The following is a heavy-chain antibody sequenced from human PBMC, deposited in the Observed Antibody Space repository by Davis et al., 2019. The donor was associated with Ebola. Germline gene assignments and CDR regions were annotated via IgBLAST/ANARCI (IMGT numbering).Heavy chain of an antibody. CDR3: ARMYCSTTSCYRDAFDI. CDR2: ISYSGST. Sequence: PSETLSLTCAVSGGSVSSGTYYWSWIRQPPGKGLEWIGYISYSGSTNYNPSLKSRVTISVDTSKKQFSLKLSSVTAADTALYYCARMYCSTTSCYRDAFDIWGQGTMVTVSS. V-gene: IGHV4-61*01. D-gene: IGHD2-2*02. CDR1: GGSVSSGTYY. J-gene: IGHJ3*02.